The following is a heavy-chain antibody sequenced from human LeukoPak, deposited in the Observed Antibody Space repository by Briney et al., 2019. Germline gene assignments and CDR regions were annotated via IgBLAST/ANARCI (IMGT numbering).Heavy chain of an antibody. D-gene: IGHD3-10*01. CDR3: ARSNYYSSGTYYNDY. CDR1: GFSLNTSGVA. J-gene: IGHJ4*02. CDR2: IYWDDDK. V-gene: IGHV2-5*02. Sequence: SSPTLVNPTQTLTLTCIFSGFSLNTSGVAVAWIRQPPGKALEWLALIYWDDDKRYSPSLKSRLTITKDTSKNHVVLTMTNMDPVDTATYYCARSNYYSSGTYYNDYWGQGAQVTVSS.